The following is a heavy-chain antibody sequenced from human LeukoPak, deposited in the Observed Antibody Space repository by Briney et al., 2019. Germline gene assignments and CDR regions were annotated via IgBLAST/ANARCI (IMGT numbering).Heavy chain of an antibody. Sequence: PGGSLRLSCAASGFTFSNYGMHWVRQAPGKGLEWVAFIRYDEINKYYADSVKGRFTISRDNSKNTLHLQMISLRAEDTAVYYCARDQGAWGYGYNFDYWGQGTLVTVSS. V-gene: IGHV3-30*02. CDR3: ARDQGAWGYGYNFDY. D-gene: IGHD3-16*01. CDR2: IRYDEINK. CDR1: GFTFSNYG. J-gene: IGHJ4*02.